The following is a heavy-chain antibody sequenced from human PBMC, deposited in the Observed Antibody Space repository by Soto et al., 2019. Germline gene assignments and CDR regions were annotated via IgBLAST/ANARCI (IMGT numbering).Heavy chain of an antibody. Sequence: ASVKVSCKASGYTFTGYYMHWVRQAPGQGLEWMGWINPNSGGTNYAQKFQGWVTMTRETYISTAYMELSRLRSDDTAVYYCARVGDCSSTSCDGDAFDIWGQGTMVTVSS. J-gene: IGHJ3*02. CDR1: GYTFTGYY. CDR3: ARVGDCSSTSCDGDAFDI. D-gene: IGHD2-2*01. CDR2: INPNSGGT. V-gene: IGHV1-2*04.